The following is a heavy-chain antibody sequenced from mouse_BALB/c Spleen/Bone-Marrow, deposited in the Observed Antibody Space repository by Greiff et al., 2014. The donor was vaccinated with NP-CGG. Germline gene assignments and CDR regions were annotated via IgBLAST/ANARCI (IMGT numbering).Heavy chain of an antibody. D-gene: IGHD2-2*01. Sequence: VQLKESGAELVKSGASVKLSCTASGFNIKDTYMHWVKQRPEQGLEWIGRIDPANGNTKYDPKFQGKATITADTSSNTAYLQLSSLTSEDTAVYYCASYVYGYYFDYWGQGTTLTGSS. V-gene: IGHV14-3*02. CDR3: ASYVYGYYFDY. J-gene: IGHJ2*01. CDR1: GFNIKDTY. CDR2: IDPANGNT.